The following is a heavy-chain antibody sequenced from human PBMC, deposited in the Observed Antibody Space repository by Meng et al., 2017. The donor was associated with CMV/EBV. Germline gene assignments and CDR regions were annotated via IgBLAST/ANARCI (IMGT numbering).Heavy chain of an antibody. D-gene: IGHD3-16*01. CDR2: INHSGST. CDR3: ARGFGARDY. Sequence: SDILSLTRAVYGGSFIGYYWSWIRQPPGKGLEWIGEINHSGSTNYNPSLKSRVTISVDTSKNQFSLKLSSVTAADTAVYYCARGFGARDYWGQGTLVTVSS. J-gene: IGHJ4*02. V-gene: IGHV4-34*01. CDR1: GGSFIGYY.